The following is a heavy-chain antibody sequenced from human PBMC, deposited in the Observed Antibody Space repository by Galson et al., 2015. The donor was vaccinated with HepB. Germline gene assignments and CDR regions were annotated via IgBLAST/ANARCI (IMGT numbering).Heavy chain of an antibody. Sequence: SVKVSCKASGYTLTRYGINWVRQAPGQGLEWMGWISGYSGSADYAKRFQGRVTMTTDTSSRTAYMEVRSLRSDDTAMYYCARGGLATVGGPTFDSWGQGTLVTVSS. J-gene: IGHJ4*02. CDR2: ISGYSGSA. CDR3: ARGGLATVGGPTFDS. V-gene: IGHV1-18*01. CDR1: GYTLTRYG. D-gene: IGHD5-24*01.